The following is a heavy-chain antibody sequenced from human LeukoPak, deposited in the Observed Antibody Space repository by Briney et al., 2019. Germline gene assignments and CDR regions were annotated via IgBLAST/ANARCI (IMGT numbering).Heavy chain of an antibody. CDR3: ARDSGNALYYFDY. J-gene: IGHJ4*02. CDR1: GFTFSSYA. CDR2: ISSSASST. Sequence: GGSLRLSCAASGFTFSSYAMHWVRQAPGKGLEYLSAISSSASSTYYASSVKSRFTISRDNSKNTLYLLMGSLRAEDMAVYYCARDSGNALYYFDYWGPGTLVTVSS. V-gene: IGHV3-64*01. D-gene: IGHD2-8*01.